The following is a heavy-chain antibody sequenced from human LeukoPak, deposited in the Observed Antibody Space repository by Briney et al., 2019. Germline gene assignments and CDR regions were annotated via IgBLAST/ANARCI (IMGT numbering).Heavy chain of an antibody. J-gene: IGHJ6*02. CDR1: GFXFSASR. Sequence: PGGSLRLSCAASGFXFSASRMEWVRQAPGKGQEWVSSISSTSDHIYYADSVKGRFTISRDNAKNSLYLQMSTLRAEDTAVYYCGGEFSSSPASMDVWGQGTTVTVSS. CDR2: ISSTSDHI. D-gene: IGHD6-13*01. V-gene: IGHV3-21*01. CDR3: GGEFSSSPASMDV.